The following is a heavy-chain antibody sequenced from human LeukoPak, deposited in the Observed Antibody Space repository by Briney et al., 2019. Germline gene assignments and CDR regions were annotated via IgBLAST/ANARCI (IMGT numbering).Heavy chain of an antibody. D-gene: IGHD6-13*01. V-gene: IGHV3-7*03. CDR2: IKQDGSQR. Sequence: GGSLRLSCTASGFTFSTYWMSWVRQAPGKGLEWVANIKQDGSQRYYVDSVRGRFTISRDTSKNTLYLQMNGLRTEDSAVYFCANLPIWQQESSDNWGQGTLVTVSS. J-gene: IGHJ4*02. CDR3: ANLPIWQQESSDN. CDR1: GFTFSTYW.